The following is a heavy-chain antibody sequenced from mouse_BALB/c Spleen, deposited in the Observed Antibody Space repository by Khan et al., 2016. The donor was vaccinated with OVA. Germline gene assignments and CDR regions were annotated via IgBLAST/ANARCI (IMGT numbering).Heavy chain of an antibody. CDR3: ARVSCKSRFAY. V-gene: IGHV1S137*01. Sequence: QVQLQQSGAELVRPGVSVKISCKGSGYTFTDYAMHWVKQSHAQRLEWIGVISTHYGDAEYNQKLKGKATMTEDKSSSTAYMELARLTSEDSAMYSRARVSCKSRFAYWGQGTLVAVSA. J-gene: IGHJ3*01. CDR1: GYTFTDYA. CDR2: ISTHYGDA. D-gene: IGHD2-13*01.